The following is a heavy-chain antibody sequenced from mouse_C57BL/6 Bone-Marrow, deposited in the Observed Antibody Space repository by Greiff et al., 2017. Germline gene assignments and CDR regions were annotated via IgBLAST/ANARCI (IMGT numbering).Heavy chain of an antibody. V-gene: IGHV1-15*01. CDR1: GYTFTDYE. D-gene: IGHD4-1*01. Sequence: VQLQQSGAELVRPGASVTLSCKASGYTFTDYEMHWVKQTPVHGLEWIGAIDPETGGTAYNQKFKGKAILTADKSSSTAYMELRSLTSEDSAVYYCTRPGKYFDYWGKGTTLTVSS. CDR3: TRPGKYFDY. J-gene: IGHJ2*01. CDR2: IDPETGGT.